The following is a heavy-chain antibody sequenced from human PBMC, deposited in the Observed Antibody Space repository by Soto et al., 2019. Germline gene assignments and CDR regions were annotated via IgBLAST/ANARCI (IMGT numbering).Heavy chain of an antibody. CDR3: AKDRLAGGFDY. D-gene: IGHD3-16*01. J-gene: IGHJ4*02. CDR2: VSAPAGTP. Sequence: DVQLVDSGGGLVQPGGSLGLSCVPSGFTFSNYAMSWVRQAPGKGLGWVSLVSAPAGTPSSTDSVKGRFTLSRDNSRNTVYLQMNSLRADDTAVYYCAKDRLAGGFDYWGQGTLVTVSS. V-gene: IGHV3-23*04. CDR1: GFTFSNYA.